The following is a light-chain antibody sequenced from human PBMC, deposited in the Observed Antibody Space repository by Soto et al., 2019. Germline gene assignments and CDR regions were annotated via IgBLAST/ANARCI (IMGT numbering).Light chain of an antibody. CDR1: QSVSSSY. J-gene: IGKJ2*01. Sequence: EIVLTQSPGTLSLSPGERATLSCRASQSVSSSYLAWYQQKPGQAPRLLIYGASSRATGIPDRFSGSGSGTDFTVTISRLEPEVFAVYYCQQYGSSPRTFGQGTKLEIK. CDR2: GAS. V-gene: IGKV3-20*01. CDR3: QQYGSSPRT.